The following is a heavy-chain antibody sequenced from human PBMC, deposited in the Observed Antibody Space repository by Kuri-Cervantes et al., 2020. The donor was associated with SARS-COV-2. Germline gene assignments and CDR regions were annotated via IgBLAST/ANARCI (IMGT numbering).Heavy chain of an antibody. CDR3: ARGLAIFGVRNAFDI. Sequence: GESLKISCAASGFTFSSYAMHWVRQAPGKGLEWVAVISYDGSNKYYADSVKGRFTISRDNSKNTLYLQMNSLRAEDTAVYYCARGLAIFGVRNAFDIWGQGTRVTVSS. CDR2: ISYDGSNK. D-gene: IGHD3-3*01. V-gene: IGHV3-30*04. J-gene: IGHJ3*02. CDR1: GFTFSSYA.